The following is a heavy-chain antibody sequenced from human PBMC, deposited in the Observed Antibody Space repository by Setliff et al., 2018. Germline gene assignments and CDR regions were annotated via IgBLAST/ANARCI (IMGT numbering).Heavy chain of an antibody. J-gene: IGHJ4*02. CDR2: IYPDDYDT. V-gene: IGHV5-51*01. D-gene: IGHD3-10*01. Sequence: GESLKISCKGSGYNFASYWIAWVRQMPGKGLEWMGIIYPDDYDTRYSPSFQGQVTISADKSISTAYLQWSSLKASDTAMYYCARDFYSYGSRSYYKTNLDYWGQGTQVTVSS. CDR1: GYNFASYW. CDR3: ARDFYSYGSRSYYKTNLDY.